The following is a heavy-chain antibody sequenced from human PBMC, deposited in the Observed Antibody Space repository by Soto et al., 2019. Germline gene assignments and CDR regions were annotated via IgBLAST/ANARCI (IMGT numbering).Heavy chain of an antibody. CDR3: SRGILV. Sequence: QVQLQESGPGLVKPSQTLSLTCTVSGGSINSGGYCWSWIRQHPGKGLDWIGCISYGGSTSYNPPRNGRVTISVDTSKNQFSLKLSSVTAADTAVYYCSRGILVWGQGTLITVSS. CDR2: ISYGGST. J-gene: IGHJ4*02. V-gene: IGHV4-31*03. D-gene: IGHD5-18*01. CDR1: GGSINSGGYC.